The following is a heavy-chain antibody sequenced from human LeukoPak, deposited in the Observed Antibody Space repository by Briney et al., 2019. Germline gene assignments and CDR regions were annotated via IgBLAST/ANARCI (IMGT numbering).Heavy chain of an antibody. CDR2: ISYDGSNK. CDR1: RYTFSSYA. CDR3: ARETSDWYFDL. D-gene: IGHD1-26*01. J-gene: IGHJ2*01. V-gene: IGHV3-30-3*01. Sequence: GGSLRLSCAASRYTFSSYAMHWVRQAPGKGLEWVAVISYDGSNKYYADSVKGRFTFSRDNSKNTLYLQINSLRAEDTAVYYCARETSDWYFDLWGRGTLVTVSS.